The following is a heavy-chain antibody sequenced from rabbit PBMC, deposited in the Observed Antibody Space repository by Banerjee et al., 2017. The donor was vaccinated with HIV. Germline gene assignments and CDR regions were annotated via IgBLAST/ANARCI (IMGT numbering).Heavy chain of an antibody. D-gene: IGHD4-1*01. CDR3: ARDLAGVIGWNFNL. CDR1: GFDLSNGAM. Sequence: QQQLEESGGGLVKPEGSLTLSCTASGFDLSNGAMSWVRQAPGKGLEWIGCINTSSGNTVYASWAKGRFTISKTSSTTVTLQMTSLTAADTASYFCARDLAGVIGWNFNLWGPGTLVTVS. J-gene: IGHJ4*01. V-gene: IGHV1S45*01. CDR2: INTSSGNT.